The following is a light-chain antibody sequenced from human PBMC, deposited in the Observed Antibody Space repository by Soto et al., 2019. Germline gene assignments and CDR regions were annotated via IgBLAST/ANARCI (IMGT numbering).Light chain of an antibody. J-gene: IGKJ2*01. CDR1: QTISSY. V-gene: IGKV1-39*01. CDR3: QQSYSTPYT. Sequence: DIQMTQSPSSLSAFVGDRVTITCRSSQTISSYLHWYQQKPGKAPKLLIYAASSLQSGVPSRFSGSGSGTDFTLTISSLQPEDFATYYCQQSYSTPYTVGQGTKVDIK. CDR2: AAS.